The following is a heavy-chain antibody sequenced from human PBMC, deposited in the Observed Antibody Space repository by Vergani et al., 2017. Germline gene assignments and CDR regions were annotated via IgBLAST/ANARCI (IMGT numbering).Heavy chain of an antibody. CDR1: GFTFSNAW. CDR3: TTGAGSGWSFGEYFQH. D-gene: IGHD6-19*01. J-gene: IGHJ1*01. Sequence: EVQLVESGGGLVKPGGSLRLSCAASGFTFSNAWMSWVRQAPGKGLEWVGRIKSKTDGGTTDYAAPVKGRFTISRDDSKNTLYLQMNSLKTEDTAVYYFTTGAGSGWSFGEYFQHWGQGTLVTVSS. V-gene: IGHV3-15*01. CDR2: IKSKTDGGTT.